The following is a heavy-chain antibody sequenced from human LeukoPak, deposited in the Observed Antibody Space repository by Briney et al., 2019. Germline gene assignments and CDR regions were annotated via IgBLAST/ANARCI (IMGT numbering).Heavy chain of an antibody. V-gene: IGHV3-21*01. D-gene: IGHD5-24*01. CDR1: GFTFSRYT. Sequence: GGSLRLSCAASGFTFSRYTMNWVRQAPGKGLEWVSSISSSSSYIYYADSMKGRFTISRDNAKKSLYLQMNSLRAEDTAVYYCASRPRDGYNSAYWGQGTLVTVSS. J-gene: IGHJ4*02. CDR2: ISSSSSYI. CDR3: ASRPRDGYNSAY.